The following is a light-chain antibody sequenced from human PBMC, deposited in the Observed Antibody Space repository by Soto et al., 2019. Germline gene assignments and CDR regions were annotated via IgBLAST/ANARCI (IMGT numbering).Light chain of an antibody. J-gene: IGKJ3*01. CDR1: QSVSSN. Sequence: EIVMTQSPATLSVSPGARATLSCRASQSVSSNLAWYQQKPGQAPRLLIYGASTRATDIPARFSGSGSGTEFXXTISSMQSEDFAVXYCQHYNNWPLFTFGPGTKVDIK. CDR3: QHYNNWPLFT. CDR2: GAS. V-gene: IGKV3-15*01.